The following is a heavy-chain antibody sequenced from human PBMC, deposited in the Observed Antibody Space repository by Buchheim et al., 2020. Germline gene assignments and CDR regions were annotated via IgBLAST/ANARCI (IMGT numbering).Heavy chain of an antibody. J-gene: IGHJ4*02. CDR2: IYHSARA. Sequence: QGQLQESGPGLVRPSETLSLTCTVFGVSIGSSNFWTWVRQPPGKGLEWIGEIYHSARANYNPSLKSRVYISVDKSKHQYSLKLSSVTAADTAVYYCARARTESGIRFPLNWGQGTL. V-gene: IGHV4-4*02. CDR3: ARARTESGIRFPLN. CDR1: GVSIGSSNF. D-gene: IGHD3-3*01.